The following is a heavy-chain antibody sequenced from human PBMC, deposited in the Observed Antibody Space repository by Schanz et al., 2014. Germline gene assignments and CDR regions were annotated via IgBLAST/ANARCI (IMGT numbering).Heavy chain of an antibody. CDR3: ARANYRRKINFDY. CDR1: GFTVSSNH. CDR2: IYSGIGA. Sequence: VQLVESGGGVVQPGGSLRLSCAVSGFTVSSNHMSWVRQAPGKGLEWVSVIYSGIGAYYADSVKGRFTMSRDNSKNTLYLQMNSLRAEDTAVYYCARANYRRKINFDYWGRGTLVTVSS. J-gene: IGHJ4*02. V-gene: IGHV3-66*01. D-gene: IGHD3-10*01.